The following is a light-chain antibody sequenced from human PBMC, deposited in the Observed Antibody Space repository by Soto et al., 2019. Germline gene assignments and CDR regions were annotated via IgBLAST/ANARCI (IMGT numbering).Light chain of an antibody. V-gene: IGKV1-33*01. CDR3: QLYDNLPPYP. J-gene: IGKJ2*01. CDR2: DAS. CDR1: RDISVY. Sequence: DIQMTQSPSSLSASVGDSVTITCQASRDISVYLNWYQQKPGKPPKLLVYDASNLQTGVPSRFSGSGSGTHFTLTISSLQAEDLATYYCQLYDNLPPYPFGQGTKLHI.